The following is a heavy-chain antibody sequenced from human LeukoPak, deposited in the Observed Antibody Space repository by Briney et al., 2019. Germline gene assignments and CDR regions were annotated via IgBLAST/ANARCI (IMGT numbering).Heavy chain of an antibody. CDR3: ARVSTSRAADDY. D-gene: IGHD2-15*01. Sequence: GSVRLSCAASGFTFSSYGMHWIRQPPGKGLEWIGEINHSGSTNYNPSLKSRVTISVDTSKNQFSLKLSSVTAADTAVYYCARVSTSRAADDYWGQGTLVTVSS. CDR1: GFTFSSYG. CDR2: INHSGST. V-gene: IGHV4-34*01. J-gene: IGHJ4*02.